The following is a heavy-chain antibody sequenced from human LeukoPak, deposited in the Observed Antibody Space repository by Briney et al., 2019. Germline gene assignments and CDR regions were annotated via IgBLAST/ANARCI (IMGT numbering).Heavy chain of an antibody. CDR1: GFTFSSYG. CDR3: ARRGSGRYYFDY. J-gene: IGHJ4*02. V-gene: IGHV3-33*01. D-gene: IGHD3-10*01. CDR2: IWYDGSNK. Sequence: GGSLRLSCAASGFTFSSYGMHWVRRAPGKGLEWVAVIWYDGSNKYYADSVKGRFTISRDNSKNTLYLQMNSLRAEDTAVYYCARRGSGRYYFDYWGQGTLVTVSS.